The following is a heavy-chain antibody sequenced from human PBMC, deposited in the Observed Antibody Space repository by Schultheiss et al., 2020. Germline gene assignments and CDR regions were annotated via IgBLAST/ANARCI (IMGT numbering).Heavy chain of an antibody. Sequence: ASVKVSCKASGYTFTGYYMHWVRQAPGQGLEWMGWINAGNGNTKYSQKFQGRVTITRDTSASTAYMELSRLRSDDTAVYYCAREGCSGGSCYHYYYYGMDVWGQGTTVTVSS. J-gene: IGHJ6*02. CDR1: GYTFTGYY. CDR3: AREGCSGGSCYHYYYYGMDV. V-gene: IGHV1/OR15-3*02. D-gene: IGHD2-15*01. CDR2: INAGNGNT.